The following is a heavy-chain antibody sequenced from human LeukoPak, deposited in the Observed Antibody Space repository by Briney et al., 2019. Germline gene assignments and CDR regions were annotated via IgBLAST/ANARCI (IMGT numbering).Heavy chain of an antibody. CDR3: ARGYSGYDRYFDY. V-gene: IGHV4-59*08. J-gene: IGHJ4*02. CDR2: IYYSGST. Sequence: SETLSLTCTVSGGSTSSYYWSWIRQPPGKGLEWIGYIYYSGSTNYNPSLKSRVTISVDTFKNQFSLKLSSVTAADTAVYYCARGYSGYDRYFDYWGQGTLVTVSS. D-gene: IGHD5-12*01. CDR1: GGSTSSYY.